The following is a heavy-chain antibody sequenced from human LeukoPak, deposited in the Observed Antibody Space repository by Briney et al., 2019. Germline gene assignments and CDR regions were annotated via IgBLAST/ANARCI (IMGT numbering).Heavy chain of an antibody. CDR2: IYYSGST. CDR3: ARPRRYYYYGMDV. CDR1: GGSISSSSYY. V-gene: IGHV4-39*01. Sequence: KPLEILSLTCTVSGGSISSSSYYWGWIRQPPGKGLEWIGSIYYSGSTYYNPSLKSRVTISVDTSKNQFSLKLSSVTAADTAVYYCARPRRYYYYGMDVWGQGTTVTVSS. J-gene: IGHJ6*02.